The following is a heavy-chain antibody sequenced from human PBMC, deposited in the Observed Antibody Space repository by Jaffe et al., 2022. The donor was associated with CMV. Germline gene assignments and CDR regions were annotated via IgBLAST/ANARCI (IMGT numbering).Heavy chain of an antibody. Sequence: QVQLVESGGGLVKPGGSLRLSCAASGFTFSDYYMSWIRQAPGKGLEWVSYISSSGSTIYYADSVKGRFTISRDNAKNSLYLQMNSLRAEDTAVYYCARAEGEDIVVVVAATLGGVFFDYWGQGTLVTVSS. D-gene: IGHD2-15*01. CDR2: ISSSGSTI. CDR3: ARAEGEDIVVVVAATLGGVFFDY. V-gene: IGHV3-11*01. J-gene: IGHJ4*02. CDR1: GFTFSDYY.